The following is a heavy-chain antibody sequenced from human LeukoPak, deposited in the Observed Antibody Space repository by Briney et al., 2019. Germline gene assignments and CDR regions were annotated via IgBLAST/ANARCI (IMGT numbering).Heavy chain of an antibody. J-gene: IGHJ5*02. CDR3: ARVPPMVRGVSWFDP. CDR2: IIPIFGTA. CDR1: GGTFSSYA. V-gene: IGHV1-69*06. D-gene: IGHD3-10*01. Sequence: SVKVSCKASGGTFSSYAISWVRQAPGQGLEWMGGIIPIFGTANYAQKFQGRVTITADKSTSTAYMELSSLRSEDTAVYYCARVPPMVRGVSWFDPWGQGTLVTVSS.